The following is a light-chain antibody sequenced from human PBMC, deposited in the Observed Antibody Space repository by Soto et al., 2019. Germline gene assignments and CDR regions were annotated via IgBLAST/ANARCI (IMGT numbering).Light chain of an antibody. V-gene: IGLV2-8*01. CDR1: SSDVGGYNY. Sequence: QSVLTQPPSASGSPGQSVTISCTGTSSDVGGYNYVSWYQQHPGKAPKLMIYEVSKRPSGVPDRFSGSKSGNTASLTVSGLQAEDEADYYCSSYAGRNHLVFGGGTKVTVL. CDR3: SSYAGRNHLV. CDR2: EVS. J-gene: IGLJ2*01.